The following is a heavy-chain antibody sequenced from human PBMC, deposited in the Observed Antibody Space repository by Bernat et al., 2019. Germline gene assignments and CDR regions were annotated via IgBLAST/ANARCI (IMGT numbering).Heavy chain of an antibody. CDR1: GFTFSSYA. CDR2: ISGSGGST. Sequence: EVQLLESGGGLVQPGGSLRLSCAASGFTFSSYAMSWVRQAPGKGLEWVSAISGSGGSTYYADAVKGRFHISRDNSKNTLYLQMNSLGAEDTAVYYCAKVGYYGSGSYYDQRNWFDPWGQGTLVTVSS. CDR3: AKVGYYGSGSYYDQRNWFDP. V-gene: IGHV3-23*01. J-gene: IGHJ5*02. D-gene: IGHD3-10*01.